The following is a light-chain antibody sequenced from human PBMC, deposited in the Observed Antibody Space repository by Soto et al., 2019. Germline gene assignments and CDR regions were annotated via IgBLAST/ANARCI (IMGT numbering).Light chain of an antibody. J-gene: IGLJ2*01. CDR3: QSYDSNLSGAL. V-gene: IGLV1-40*01. CDR2: NYV. CDR1: SSNIGAGYG. Sequence: QSVLTQPPSVSGAPGQRVTISCAGTSSNIGAGYGVHWYQQLPGRAPKLLIHNYVNGPSGVPDRFSGSKSGTSASLAITGLQGEDEGDYYCQSYDSNLSGALFGGGTKLTVL.